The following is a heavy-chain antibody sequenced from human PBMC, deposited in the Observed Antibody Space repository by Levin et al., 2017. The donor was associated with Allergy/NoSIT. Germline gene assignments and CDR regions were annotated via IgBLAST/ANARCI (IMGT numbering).Heavy chain of an antibody. D-gene: IGHD5-24*01. CDR1: GFTVSSNY. CDR2: IYSGGST. Sequence: GESLKISCAASGFTVSSNYMSWVRQAPGKGLEWVSVIYSGGSTYYADSVKGRFTISRDNSKNTLYLQMNSLRAEDTAVYYCARVRDGYNGRWFDPWGQGTLVTVSS. CDR3: ARVRDGYNGRWFDP. J-gene: IGHJ5*02. V-gene: IGHV3-53*01.